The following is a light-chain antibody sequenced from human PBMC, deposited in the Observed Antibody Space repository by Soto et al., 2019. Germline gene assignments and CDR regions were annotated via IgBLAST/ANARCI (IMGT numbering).Light chain of an antibody. CDR1: QSVSSSY. Sequence: EIVLTQSPGTLSLSPGERATLSCRASQSVSSSYLAWYQHKPGQAPRLLIYGTSSRATGIPDRFSGGGSGTDFTLTSSRLEPEYFAVYYCQQYGSSPLTFGGGTKVEIK. V-gene: IGKV3-20*01. J-gene: IGKJ4*01. CDR2: GTS. CDR3: QQYGSSPLT.